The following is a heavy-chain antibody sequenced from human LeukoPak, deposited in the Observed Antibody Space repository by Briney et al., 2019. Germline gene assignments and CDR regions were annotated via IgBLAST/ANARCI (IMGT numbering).Heavy chain of an antibody. J-gene: IGHJ6*02. V-gene: IGHV3-7*03. CDR3: ARNNGMDV. CDR1: GFALSSHW. Sequence: PGGSLRLSCAASGFALSSHWMTWVRQVPGRGPELVANVNRDGSETYYLDSVKGRFTISKDNAKNSLYLQMNSLRAEDTALYHCARNNGMDVWGQGTTVIVSS. CDR2: VNRDGSET.